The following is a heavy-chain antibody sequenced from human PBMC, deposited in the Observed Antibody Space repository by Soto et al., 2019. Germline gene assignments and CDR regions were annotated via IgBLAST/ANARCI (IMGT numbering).Heavy chain of an antibody. V-gene: IGHV3-23*01. CDR1: GFTFSSYA. Sequence: GGSLRLSCAASGFTFSSYAMSWVRQAPGKGLKWVSASRGSVGSTYYADSLKGRFTICRETSKNTLYLRMHRLRPEHTAETYWAKSVWVITIFGVMYVWGQGTKVTV. CDR2: SRGSVGST. J-gene: IGHJ6*02. D-gene: IGHD3-9*01. CDR3: AKSVWVITIFGVMYV.